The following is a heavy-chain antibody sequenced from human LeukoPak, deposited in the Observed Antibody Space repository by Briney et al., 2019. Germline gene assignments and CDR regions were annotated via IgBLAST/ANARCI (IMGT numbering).Heavy chain of an antibody. V-gene: IGHV1-8*03. CDR2: INPNRGGT. Sequence: GASVKVSCKASGYTFTGYYMHWVRQAPGQGLEWMGWINPNRGGTGYAQKFQGRVTITRNTSISTAYMELSSLRSEDTAVYYCAKDPINYDYSPNWFDPWGQGTLVTVSS. D-gene: IGHD4-11*01. CDR3: AKDPINYDYSPNWFDP. J-gene: IGHJ5*02. CDR1: GYTFTGYY.